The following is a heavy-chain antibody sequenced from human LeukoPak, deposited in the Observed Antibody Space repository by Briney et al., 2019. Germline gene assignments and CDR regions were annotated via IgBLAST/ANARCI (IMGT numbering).Heavy chain of an antibody. CDR2: ISGSGGST. J-gene: IGHJ4*02. D-gene: IGHD3-16*01. CDR1: GFTFSNYY. V-gene: IGHV3-23*01. Sequence: GGSLRLSCAASGFTFSNYYMSWVRQAPGKGLEWVSAISGSGGSTYYADSVKGRFTISRDNSKNTLYLQMNSLRAEDTAVYYCAKETYPTSIRPKGLVDYWGQGTLVTVSS. CDR3: AKETYPTSIRPKGLVDY.